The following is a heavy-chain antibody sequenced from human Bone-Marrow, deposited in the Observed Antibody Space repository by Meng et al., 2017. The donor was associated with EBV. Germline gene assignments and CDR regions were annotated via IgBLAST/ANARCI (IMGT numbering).Heavy chain of an antibody. D-gene: IGHD5-24*01. CDR3: ARRRLQFGYFDY. CDR1: GGSVSSGSYY. CDR2: IYYSGST. Sequence: QGELPESGPVRVKPSETLSLTCTVSGGSVSSGSYYWSWIRLPPGKGLEWIGYIYYSGSTNYNPSLKSRVTISVDTSKNQFSLKLSSVTAADTAVYYCARRRLQFGYFDYWGQGTLVTV. J-gene: IGHJ4*02. V-gene: IGHV4-61*01.